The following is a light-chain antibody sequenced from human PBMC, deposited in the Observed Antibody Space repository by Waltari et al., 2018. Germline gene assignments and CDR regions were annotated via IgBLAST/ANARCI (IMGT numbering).Light chain of an antibody. J-gene: IGLJ2*01. V-gene: IGLV2-11*01. CDR1: STDTGSYNL. CDR2: DFN. CDR3: CSYAGSFTWV. Sequence: QSVLTQPRSVSGSPGQSVTISCTGASTDTGSYNLVSWYQQHPYKAPKLILYDFNVRPSGVPDRFSGSKSDNTASLTISGLQADDDADYYCCSYAGSFTWVFGGGTKVAVL.